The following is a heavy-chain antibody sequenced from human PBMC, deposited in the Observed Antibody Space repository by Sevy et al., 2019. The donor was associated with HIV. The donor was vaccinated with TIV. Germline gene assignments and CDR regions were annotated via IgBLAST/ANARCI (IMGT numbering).Heavy chain of an antibody. D-gene: IGHD3-16*01. Sequence: SQTLSLTCAISGDSVSSNSATWTWIRQSPSRGLEWLGRTYYRSKWFNDYAVSVKSRVTINPDTSKNQFSLQLNSVAPEHTAVYYCVREGGSAAFDYWGQGTLVTVSS. CDR3: VREGGSAAFDY. CDR1: GDSVSSNSAT. V-gene: IGHV6-1*01. CDR2: TYYRSKWFN. J-gene: IGHJ4*02.